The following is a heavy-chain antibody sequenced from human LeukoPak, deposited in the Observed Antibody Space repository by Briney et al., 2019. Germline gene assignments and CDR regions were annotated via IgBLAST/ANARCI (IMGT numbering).Heavy chain of an antibody. J-gene: IGHJ3*02. CDR2: ISSSGGST. D-gene: IGHD4-11*01. Sequence: PGGSLRLSCAVSGFTFTSYGMSWVRQAPGKWLEWVSAISSSGGSTFYADSVKGRFSISRDNSKNTLYRQMNSLRAEDTAVYYCAKDSRVGYGNYVPVSAFDIWGEGKMVTVSS. CDR3: AKDSRVGYGNYVPVSAFDI. CDR1: GFTFTSYG. V-gene: IGHV3-23*01.